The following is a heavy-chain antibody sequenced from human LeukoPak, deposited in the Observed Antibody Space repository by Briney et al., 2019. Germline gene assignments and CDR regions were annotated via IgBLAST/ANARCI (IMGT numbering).Heavy chain of an antibody. D-gene: IGHD6-13*01. CDR3: ARGSSWDFYFDY. V-gene: IGHV3-48*03. CDR1: GFTFSSYE. J-gene: IGHJ4*02. Sequence: GGSLRLSCAASGFTFSSYEMNWVRQAPGKGLEWVSYISSSGSTIYYADSVKGRFTISRDNAKNSLYLQMNSLRAEDTAVYYCARGSSWDFYFDYWGQGTLVTVSS. CDR2: ISSSGSTI.